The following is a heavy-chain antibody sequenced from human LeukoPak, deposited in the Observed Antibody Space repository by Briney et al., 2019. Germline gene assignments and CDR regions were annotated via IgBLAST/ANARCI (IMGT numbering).Heavy chain of an antibody. CDR1: GYTFTRYY. CDR3: ARDRVNAGSGLDY. V-gene: IGHV1-46*01. CDR2: ISPSGGST. Sequence: ASLKVSCKASGYTFTRYYMHWVRQAPGEGLEWMGIISPSGGSTSYAQKFQGRVSMTRDTSMSTVYMELTSLRSEDTAVYYCARDRVNAGSGLDYWGQGTLVTVSS. J-gene: IGHJ4*02. D-gene: IGHD2-15*01.